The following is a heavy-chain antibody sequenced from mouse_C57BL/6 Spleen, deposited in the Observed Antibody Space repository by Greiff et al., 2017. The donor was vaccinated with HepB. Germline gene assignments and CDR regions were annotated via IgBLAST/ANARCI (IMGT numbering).Heavy chain of an antibody. CDR1: GYAFSSYW. V-gene: IGHV1-80*01. J-gene: IGHJ4*01. CDR2: IYPGDGDT. CDR3: ASTYDGYEYYYAMDY. Sequence: VQLQQSGAELVKPGASVKISCKASGYAFSSYWMNWVKQRPGKGLEWIGQIYPGDGDTNYNGKFKGKATLTADKSSSTAYMQLSSLTSEDSAVYFCASTYDGYEYYYAMDYWGQGTSVTVSS. D-gene: IGHD2-3*01.